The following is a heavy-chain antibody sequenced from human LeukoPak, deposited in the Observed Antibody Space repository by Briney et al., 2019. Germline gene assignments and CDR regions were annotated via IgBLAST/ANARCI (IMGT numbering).Heavy chain of an antibody. CDR2: ISAYNGNT. Sequence: GASVKVSCKASGYTFTSYGISWLRQAPGQGLEWMGWISAYNGNTNYAQKLQGRVTMTTDTSTSTAYMELRSLRSDDTAVYYCARGAALVPAADFDYWGQGTLVTVSS. J-gene: IGHJ4*02. CDR3: ARGAALVPAADFDY. V-gene: IGHV1-18*01. D-gene: IGHD2-2*01. CDR1: GYTFTSYG.